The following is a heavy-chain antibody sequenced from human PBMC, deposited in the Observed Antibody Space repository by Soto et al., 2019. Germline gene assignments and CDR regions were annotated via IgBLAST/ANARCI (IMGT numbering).Heavy chain of an antibody. V-gene: IGHV4-39*01. CDR2: IYYSGRT. CDR1: GGSISSSGYY. Sequence: SETLCLTCTVPGGSISSSGYYWGLIRQTPGKGLEWIGSIYYSGRTYYNPSLKSRVTISVDTSKNQFSLKLSSVTGEDTAVYYCARRPSVSYYAPYYYGMDVWGQGTTVTVSS. CDR3: ARRPSVSYYAPYYYGMDV. D-gene: IGHD1-26*01. J-gene: IGHJ6*02.